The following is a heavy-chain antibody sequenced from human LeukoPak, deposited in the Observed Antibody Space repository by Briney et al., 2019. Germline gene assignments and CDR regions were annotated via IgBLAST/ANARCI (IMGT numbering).Heavy chain of an antibody. V-gene: IGHV1-69*04. J-gene: IGHJ6*02. D-gene: IGHD6-13*01. Sequence: ASVKVSCKASGGTFSSYAISWVRQAPGQGLEWMGRIIPILGIANYAQKFQGRVTITADKSTSTAYMELSSLRSEDTAVYYCARDRAAAAGTHYYGMDVWGQGTTVTVSS. CDR2: IIPILGIA. CDR3: ARDRAAAAGTHYYGMDV. CDR1: GGTFSSYA.